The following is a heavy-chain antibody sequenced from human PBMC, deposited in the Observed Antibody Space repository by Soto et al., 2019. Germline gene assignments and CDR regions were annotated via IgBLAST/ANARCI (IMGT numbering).Heavy chain of an antibody. V-gene: IGHV3-48*01. CDR1: GFTFSSYS. Sequence: EVQLVESGGGLVQPGGSLRLSCAASGFTFSSYSMNWVRQAPGKGLEWVSYISSSSSTIYYADSVKGRFTISRDNAKNSLYLQMNSLRAEDTAVYYCASQSSKRLLFASWGQGNLVTVSS. CDR3: ASQSSKRLLFAS. J-gene: IGHJ4*02. D-gene: IGHD6-25*01. CDR2: ISSSSSTI.